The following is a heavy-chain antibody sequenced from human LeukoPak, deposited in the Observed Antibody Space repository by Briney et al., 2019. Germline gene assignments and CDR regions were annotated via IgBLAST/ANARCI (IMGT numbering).Heavy chain of an antibody. CDR1: GFTFSSYG. CDR2: ISYDGSNK. J-gene: IGHJ4*02. V-gene: IGHV3-30*18. CDR3: AKSSYAIAARPDVFDY. Sequence: PGGSLRLSCAASGFTFSSYGMHWVRQAPGKGLEWVAVISYDGSNKYYADSVKGRFTISRDNSKNTLYLQMNSLRAEDTAVYYCAKSSYAIAARPDVFDYWGQGTLVTVSS. D-gene: IGHD6-6*01.